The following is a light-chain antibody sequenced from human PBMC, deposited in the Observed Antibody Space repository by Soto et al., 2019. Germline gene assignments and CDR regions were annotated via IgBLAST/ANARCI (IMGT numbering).Light chain of an antibody. CDR2: VAS. V-gene: IGKV3-20*01. Sequence: EVVLTQSPGTLSLSPGERATLSCRASQNVRNNYLSWYQHKPGQAPRLLIYVASSRASGVPDRFSGSGSGTDFTLTITRLEPEDSAVYYCQQFGGSPRLSFGGGTKVEIK. CDR1: QNVRNNY. J-gene: IGKJ4*01. CDR3: QQFGGSPRLS.